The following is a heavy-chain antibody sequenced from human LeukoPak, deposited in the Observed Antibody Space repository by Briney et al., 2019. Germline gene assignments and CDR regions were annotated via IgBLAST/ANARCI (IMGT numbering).Heavy chain of an antibody. J-gene: IGHJ4*02. CDR2: ISGSGDTT. Sequence: GGSLRLSCAASGFTFNNYAMSWVRQGPGKGLEWVSAISGSGDTTYYADSVKGRFTVSRDNSKNTLYLQMNSLRAEDTAVYYCPTTVTTLFDYWGQGTLVTVSS. CDR1: GFTFNNYA. D-gene: IGHD4-17*01. CDR3: PTTVTTLFDY. V-gene: IGHV3-23*01.